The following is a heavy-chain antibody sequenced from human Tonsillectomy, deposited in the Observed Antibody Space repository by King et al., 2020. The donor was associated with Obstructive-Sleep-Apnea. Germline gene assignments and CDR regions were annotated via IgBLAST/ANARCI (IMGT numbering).Heavy chain of an antibody. V-gene: IGHV3-30*04. J-gene: IGHJ4*02. Sequence: VQLVESGGGVVQPGRSLRLSCAASGFTFSSYAMHWVRQAPGKGLEGVAVISYDGSNKYYADSVKGRWTIPRDNSKNTRYLQMNSLRAEDTAVYYCARGGGSSTILDYWGQGTLVTVSS. CDR1: GFTFSSYA. D-gene: IGHD2-2*01. CDR3: ARGGGSSTILDY. CDR2: ISYDGSNK.